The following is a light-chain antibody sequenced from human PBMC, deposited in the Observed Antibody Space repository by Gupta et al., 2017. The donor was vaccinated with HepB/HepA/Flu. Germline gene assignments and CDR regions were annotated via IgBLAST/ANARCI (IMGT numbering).Light chain of an antibody. CDR3: QERRNWPSFT. CDR2: DTS. J-gene: IGKJ3*01. Sequence: EIVLTQYPAPLSLSPGERATHSCRASQSVNNYLAWYQQQDGQAPRLLIYDTSKRVTGIPARFSGSGSGTDFTLTISSLEPEDFAVYYCQERRNWPSFTFGPGTKVDIK. V-gene: IGKV3-11*01. CDR1: QSVNNY.